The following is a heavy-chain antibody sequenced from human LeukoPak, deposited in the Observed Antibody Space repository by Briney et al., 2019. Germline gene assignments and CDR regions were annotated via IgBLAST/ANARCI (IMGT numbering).Heavy chain of an antibody. J-gene: IGHJ4*02. CDR3: AALYDSAGYYRTPNDS. Sequence: GGSLRLSCTGSAFTFSSSAFHWVRQAPGKGLEWLSVISFDGNNIHYADSVKGRFTVFRDNSRHTLHLQMNSLGPEDTAVYYCAALYDSAGYYRTPNDSWGQGTLVTVS. V-gene: IGHV3-30-3*01. CDR2: ISFDGNNI. CDR1: AFTFSSSA. D-gene: IGHD3-22*01.